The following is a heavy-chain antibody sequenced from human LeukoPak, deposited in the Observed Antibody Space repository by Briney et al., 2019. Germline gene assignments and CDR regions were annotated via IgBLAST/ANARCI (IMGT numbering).Heavy chain of an antibody. CDR3: AKVRQVGYYGSGGYSHYFDY. V-gene: IGHV3-23*01. Sequence: PGGSLRLSCAASGFTFSSYAMSWVRQAPGKGLEWVSAISGSGGSTYYADSVKGRFTISRDNSKNTLYLQMNSLRAEDTAVYYCAKVRQVGYYGSGGYSHYFDYWGQGTLVTVSS. J-gene: IGHJ4*02. D-gene: IGHD3-10*01. CDR2: ISGSGGST. CDR1: GFTFSSYA.